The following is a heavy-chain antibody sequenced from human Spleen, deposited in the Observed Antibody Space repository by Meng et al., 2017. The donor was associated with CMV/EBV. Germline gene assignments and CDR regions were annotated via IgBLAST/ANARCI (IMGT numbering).Heavy chain of an antibody. J-gene: IGHJ4*02. CDR1: GYTFTGYY. CDR3: ARGHYDSSGPIRDY. V-gene: IGHV1-2*04. Sequence: QVQLVQSGSEVKKPGDSVKVSCKASGYTFTGYYMHWVRQAPGQGLEWMGWINPNSGGTNYAQKFQGWVTMTRDTSISTAYMEPSRLRSDDTAVYYCARGHYDSSGPIRDYWGQGTLVTVSS. CDR2: INPNSGGT. D-gene: IGHD3-22*01.